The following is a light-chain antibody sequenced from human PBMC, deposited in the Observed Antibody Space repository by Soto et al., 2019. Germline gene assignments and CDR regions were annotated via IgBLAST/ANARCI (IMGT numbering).Light chain of an antibody. J-gene: IGLJ1*01. CDR1: NSDVGSYNL. CDR2: EVS. CDR3: CSYAGSSTQSYV. V-gene: IGLV2-23*02. Sequence: QSVLTQPASVSGSPGQSITISCNGTNSDVGSYNLVSWYQQHPGKAPKVIIYEVSERPSGVSDRFSGSKSGNTASLMISGLQAEDEADYYCCSYAGSSTQSYVFGSGTKVTVL.